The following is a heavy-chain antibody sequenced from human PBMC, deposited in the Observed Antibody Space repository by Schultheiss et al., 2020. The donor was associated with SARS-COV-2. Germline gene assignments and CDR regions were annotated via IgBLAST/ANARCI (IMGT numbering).Heavy chain of an antibody. V-gene: IGHV3-30*07. Sequence: GGSLRLSCAASGFSLSTYGLHWVRQTPGKGLEWVAVISYDGSNKYHADSVEGRFTISRDNSKNTLYLQMNSLRAEDTAVYYCVKRVSGSYIFDSWGQGTLVTVSS. CDR2: ISYDGSNK. D-gene: IGHD3-10*01. CDR3: VKRVSGSYIFDS. CDR1: GFSLSTYG. J-gene: IGHJ4*02.